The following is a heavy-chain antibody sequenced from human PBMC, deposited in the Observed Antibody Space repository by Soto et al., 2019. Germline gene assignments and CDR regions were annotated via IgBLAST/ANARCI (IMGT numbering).Heavy chain of an antibody. Sequence: GGSLRLSCVGSGFTFSTYWMSWVLQAPGKGLEWVANINPDGNVGTYVDSVRGRFTTSRDNAKNSLYLQMNSLSADHTPVYFCAGWGGHDYNYWGQGIMVTVSS. V-gene: IGHV3-7*01. CDR2: INPDGNVG. CDR1: GFTFSTYW. CDR3: AGWGGHDYNY. D-gene: IGHD4-4*01. J-gene: IGHJ4*02.